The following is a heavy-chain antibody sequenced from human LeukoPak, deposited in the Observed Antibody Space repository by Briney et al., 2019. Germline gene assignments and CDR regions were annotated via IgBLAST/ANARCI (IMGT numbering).Heavy chain of an antibody. J-gene: IGHJ4*02. CDR2: ICYSGST. CDR3: ASSNWLRDANFDS. V-gene: IGHV4-59*08. D-gene: IGHD6-13*01. Sequence: PSETLSLTCTVSGGSISSYYWSWIRQPPGKGLEWIGYICYSGSTNYNPSLKSRVTISVDTPKNQFSLKLTSVTASDSAVYYCASSNWLRDANFDSWGQGTLVTVSS. CDR1: GGSISSYY.